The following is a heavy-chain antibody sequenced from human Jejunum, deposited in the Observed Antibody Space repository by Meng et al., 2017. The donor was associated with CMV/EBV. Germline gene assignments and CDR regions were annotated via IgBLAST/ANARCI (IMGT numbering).Heavy chain of an antibody. D-gene: IGHD2-21*01. V-gene: IGHV3-7*01. CDR1: GFTSSSSW. Sequence: SGFTSSSSWMNWVRQVAGKGLEWVGNIKQDGGERYYVESVKGRFTISRNNAKNSLFLQMDGLRAEDTAVYYCARQKCGGDCDMDVWGQGTTVTVSS. J-gene: IGHJ6*02. CDR2: IKQDGGER. CDR3: ARQKCGGDCDMDV.